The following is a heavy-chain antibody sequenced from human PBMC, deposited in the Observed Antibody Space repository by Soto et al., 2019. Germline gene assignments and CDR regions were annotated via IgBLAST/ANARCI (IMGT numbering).Heavy chain of an antibody. CDR1: GGSFSGYY. J-gene: IGHJ4*02. D-gene: IGHD3-22*01. CDR2: INHRGST. CDR3: ARAGDSSGYADY. Sequence: SETLSLTCAVYGGSFSGYYWSWIRQPPGKGLEWIGEINHRGSTNYNPSLKSRVTISVDRSKNQFSLKLSSVTAADTAVYYCARAGDSSGYADYWGQGPLVTVSS. V-gene: IGHV4-34*01.